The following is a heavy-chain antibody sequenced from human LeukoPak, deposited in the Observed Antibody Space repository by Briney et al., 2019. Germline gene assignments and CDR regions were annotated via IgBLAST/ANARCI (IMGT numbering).Heavy chain of an antibody. V-gene: IGHV3-30*18. J-gene: IGHJ4*02. CDR1: GFTFSSYG. Sequence: GWSLRLSCAASGFTFSSYGMHWVRQAPGKGLEWVAVISYDGSNKYYADSVKGRFTISRDNSKNTLYLQMNSLRAEDTAVYYCAKRHCSSTSCYFDYWGQGTLVTVSS. D-gene: IGHD2-2*01. CDR3: AKRHCSSTSCYFDY. CDR2: ISYDGSNK.